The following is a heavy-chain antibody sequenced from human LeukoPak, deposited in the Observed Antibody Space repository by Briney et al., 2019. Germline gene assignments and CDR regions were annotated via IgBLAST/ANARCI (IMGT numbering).Heavy chain of an antibody. CDR1: GFTFSSYW. V-gene: IGHV3-7*03. J-gene: IGHJ4*02. Sequence: QPGGSLRLSCAASGFTFSSYWMSWVRQAPGKGLEWVANIKQDGSEKYYVDSVKGRFTISRDNSKNTLYLQMNSLRAEDTAVYYCAKGWTIAARPNQPEFDYWGQGTLVTVSS. D-gene: IGHD6-6*01. CDR3: AKGWTIAARPNQPEFDY. CDR2: IKQDGSEK.